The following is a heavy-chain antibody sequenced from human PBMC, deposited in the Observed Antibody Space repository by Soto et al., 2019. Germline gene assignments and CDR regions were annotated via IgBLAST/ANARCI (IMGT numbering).Heavy chain of an antibody. Sequence: GGSLRLSCAASGFSVSSDSMNWVRQSPGEGLEWVSYISSGSSTIYYADSVKGRFTISRDNAKNSLYLQMTSLRDEDTAVYYYARDLRYRGSYMINYWGQGTLVTVSS. J-gene: IGHJ4*02. D-gene: IGHD1-26*01. V-gene: IGHV3-48*02. CDR2: ISSGSSTI. CDR3: ARDLRYRGSYMINY. CDR1: GFSVSSDS.